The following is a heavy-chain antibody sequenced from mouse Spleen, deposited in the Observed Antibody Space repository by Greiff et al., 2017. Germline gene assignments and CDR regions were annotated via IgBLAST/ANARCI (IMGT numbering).Heavy chain of an antibody. J-gene: IGHJ3*01. D-gene: IGHD4-1*01. CDR1: GYAFSSSW. V-gene: IGHV1-82*01. CDR2: IYPGDGDT. CDR3: ARWELGLESGFAY. Sequence: VQLQQSGPELVKPGASVKISCKASGYAFSSSWMNWVKQRPGKGLEWIGRIYPGDGDTNYNGKFKGKATLTADKSSSTAYMQLSSLTSEDSAVYFCARWELGLESGFAYWGQGTLVTVSA.